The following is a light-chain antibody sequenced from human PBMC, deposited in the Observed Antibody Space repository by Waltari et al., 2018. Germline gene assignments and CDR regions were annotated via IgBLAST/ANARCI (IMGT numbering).Light chain of an antibody. CDR2: AAS. CDR1: QSVRSY. J-gene: IGKJ4*01. V-gene: IGKV3-11*01. Sequence: EILLTQSPVTLSVSPGERATLSCKASQSVRSYVACYQQQPGQAPRLLIDAASNRASGIPARCRGSGSGTDFTLTISNVETEDFAVYYCHQRHDWPLNFGGGTKLEIK. CDR3: HQRHDWPLN.